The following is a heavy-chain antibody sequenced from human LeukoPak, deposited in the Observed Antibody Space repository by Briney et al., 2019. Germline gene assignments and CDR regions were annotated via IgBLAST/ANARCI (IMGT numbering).Heavy chain of an antibody. D-gene: IGHD3-22*01. CDR2: IQFDGSNT. J-gene: IGHJ4*02. CDR3: AREWKFDSSGHYSTSGDY. Sequence: GGSLRLSCAASGFTFNRYWMDWVRQAPGKGLVWVARIQFDGSNTYYADSVKGRFTISRDNAKNTLFLQMNSLRAEDTAVYYCAREWKFDSSGHYSTSGDYWGQGTLVTVSS. V-gene: IGHV3-74*01. CDR1: GFTFNRYW.